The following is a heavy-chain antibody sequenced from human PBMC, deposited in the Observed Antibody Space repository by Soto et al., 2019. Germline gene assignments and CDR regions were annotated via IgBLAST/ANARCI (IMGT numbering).Heavy chain of an antibody. D-gene: IGHD4-17*01. Sequence: QVQLQESGPGQVKPSETLSLTCSVSGGSVSGGIYYWNWIRQPPGKGLEWIGYIYDSGTTNYNPSLKSRVTISVDTSKNKFSLKVSSVTAADTAVYYCARAPFGDYGQFDSWGQGTLVTVSS. J-gene: IGHJ4*02. CDR1: GGSVSGGIYY. CDR3: ARAPFGDYGQFDS. V-gene: IGHV4-61*01. CDR2: IYDSGTT.